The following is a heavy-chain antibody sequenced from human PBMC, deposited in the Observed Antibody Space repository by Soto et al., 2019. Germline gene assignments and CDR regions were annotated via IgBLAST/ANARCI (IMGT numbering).Heavy chain of an antibody. V-gene: IGHV4-59*01. D-gene: IGHD2-15*01. CDR3: AADHRY. J-gene: IGHJ4*02. Sequence: SETLSLTCTVSGGSISNYYWSWVRQPPGKGLEWIGYIYDSGSTNYNPSLKSRVTISVDTSKNQFSLRLTSVTAADTAVYYCAADHRYWGQGTLVTVSS. CDR1: GGSISNYY. CDR2: IYDSGST.